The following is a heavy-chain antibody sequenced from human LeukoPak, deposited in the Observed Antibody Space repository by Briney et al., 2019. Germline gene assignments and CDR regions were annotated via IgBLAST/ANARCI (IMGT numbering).Heavy chain of an antibody. CDR1: GGSINSYY. CDR3: ARDLSAGFAFDP. J-gene: IGHJ5*02. D-gene: IGHD3-10*01. Sequence: SETLSLTCTVSGGSINSYYWSWIRQLPGKGLEWIGSIYYSGSTYYNPSLKSRVTISVDTSKNQFSLKLSSVTAADTAVYYCARDLSAGFAFDPWGQGTLVTVSS. V-gene: IGHV4-59*12. CDR2: IYYSGST.